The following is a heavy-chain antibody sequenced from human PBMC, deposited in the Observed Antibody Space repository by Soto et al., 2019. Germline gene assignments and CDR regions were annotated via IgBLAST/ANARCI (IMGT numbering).Heavy chain of an antibody. CDR2: IVPIIGTT. J-gene: IGHJ4*02. V-gene: IGHV1-69*13. Sequence: ASVKVSCKASRDTFNTHAISWVRQAPGQGLEWMGGIVPIIGTTYYAQRFQGRVTITADDSTSTAYMELNSLISDDSAMYYCARGGYSSSWRFDYWGQGTLVTVYS. CDR1: RDTFNTHA. CDR3: ARGGYSSSWRFDY. D-gene: IGHD6-13*01.